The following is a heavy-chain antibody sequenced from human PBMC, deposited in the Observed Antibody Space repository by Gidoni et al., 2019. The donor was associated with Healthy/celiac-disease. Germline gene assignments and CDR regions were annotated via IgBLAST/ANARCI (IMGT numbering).Heavy chain of an antibody. D-gene: IGHD6-13*01. CDR2: INHSGST. V-gene: IGHV4-34*01. Sequence: QVQLQQWGAGLLKHSATLSLSCAIYGGSFSGYSWSWLRQPPGKGLEWIGEINHSGSTNDNPSLKSRVTISVDTSKNQFSLKLSSGTAADTAVYYCARGVKNGAAAGIRWFDPWGQGTLVTVSS. J-gene: IGHJ5*02. CDR3: ARGVKNGAAAGIRWFDP. CDR1: GGSFSGYS.